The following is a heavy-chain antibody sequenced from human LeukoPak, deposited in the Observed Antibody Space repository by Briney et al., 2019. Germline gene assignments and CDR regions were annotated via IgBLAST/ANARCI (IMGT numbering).Heavy chain of an antibody. CDR1: GYTFTSYA. CDR3: ARDLRARDYYDRGGDP. J-gene: IGHJ5*02. Sequence: ASVKVSCKASGYTFTSYAMHWVRQAPGQRLEWMGWINAGNGNTKYSQEFQGRVTITRDTSASAVYMELSSLRSEDTAVYYCARDLRARDYYDRGGDPWGQGTLVTVSS. V-gene: IGHV1-3*03. CDR2: INAGNGNT. D-gene: IGHD3-22*01.